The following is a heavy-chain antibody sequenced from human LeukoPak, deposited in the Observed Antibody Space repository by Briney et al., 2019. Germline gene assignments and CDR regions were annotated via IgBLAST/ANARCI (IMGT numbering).Heavy chain of an antibody. Sequence: ASVTVSCKASGYTFTSYDINWVRQATGQGLEWMGLMNPNSGNTGYAQKFQGRVTMTRNTSISTAYMELSSLRSEDTAVYYCARGGYDFWSGYSHYWGQGTLVTVSS. CDR3: ARGGYDFWSGYSHY. J-gene: IGHJ4*02. CDR2: MNPNSGNT. D-gene: IGHD3-3*01. CDR1: GYTFTSYD. V-gene: IGHV1-8*01.